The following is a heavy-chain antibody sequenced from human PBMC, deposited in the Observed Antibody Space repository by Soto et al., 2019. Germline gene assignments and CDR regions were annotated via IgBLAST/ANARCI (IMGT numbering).Heavy chain of an antibody. D-gene: IGHD2-2*01. Sequence: PGGSLRLSCAASGFTFSGSAMHWVRQASGKGLEWVGRIRSKANSYATAYAASVKGRFTISRDDSKNTEFQKMNSLKTEDTVVYYCTSWLSDIVVVPAARNYYYYYMDVWGKGTTVTVSS. CDR3: TSWLSDIVVVPAARNYYYYYMDV. CDR1: GFTFSGSA. J-gene: IGHJ6*03. V-gene: IGHV3-73*01. CDR2: IRSKANSYAT.